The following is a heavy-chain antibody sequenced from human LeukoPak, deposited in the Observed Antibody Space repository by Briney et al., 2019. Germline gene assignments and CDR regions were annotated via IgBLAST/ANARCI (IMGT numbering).Heavy chain of an antibody. CDR2: IYYSGST. CDR1: GGSISSYY. J-gene: IGHJ4*02. D-gene: IGHD5-12*01. Sequence: SETLSLTCTVSGGSISSYYWSRIRQPPGKGLEWIGYIYYSGSTNYNPSLKSRVTISVDTSKNQFSLKLSSVTAADTAVYYCARQGRWLRFGLDYWGQGTLVTVSS. V-gene: IGHV4-59*08. CDR3: ARQGRWLRFGLDY.